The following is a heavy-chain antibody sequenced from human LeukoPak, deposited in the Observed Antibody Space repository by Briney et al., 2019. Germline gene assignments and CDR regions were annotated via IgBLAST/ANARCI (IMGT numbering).Heavy chain of an antibody. CDR2: INHSGST. D-gene: IGHD3-22*01. CDR3: ARRNYDTRGNNIDDFDI. Sequence: SETLSLTCAVYSVSFSGCYCSWIRQPPGKGLEYIGEINHSGSTNYNPSLKSRVTVSVDTSKNQFSLKLRSVTAADTAVYYCARRNYDTRGNNIDDFDIWGQGTRVTVSS. V-gene: IGHV4-34*01. CDR1: SVSFSGCY. J-gene: IGHJ3*02.